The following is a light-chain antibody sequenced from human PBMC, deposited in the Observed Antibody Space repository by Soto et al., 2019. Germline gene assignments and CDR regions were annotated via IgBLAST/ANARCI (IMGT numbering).Light chain of an antibody. CDR3: QQCGSSPIT. CDR2: GAS. J-gene: IGKJ5*01. V-gene: IGKV3-20*01. CDR1: LIVTSNY. Sequence: EIVLTQSPGTLSLSPWERATLSCRASLIVTSNYLVWYQQKPGQAPRLLIYGASSRATGIPDRFSGSGSGTDFTLTISRLEPEDFAVYYCQQCGSSPITFGQGTRLEIK.